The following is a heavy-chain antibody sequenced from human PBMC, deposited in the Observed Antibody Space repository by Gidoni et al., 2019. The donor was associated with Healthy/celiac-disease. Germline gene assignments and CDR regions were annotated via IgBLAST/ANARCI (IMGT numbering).Heavy chain of an antibody. Sequence: EVQLVESGGGLVKPGGSLRLSCAASGFTFSSYSMNWVRQAPGKGLEWVSSISSSSSYIYYADSVKGRFTISRDNAKNSLYLQMNSLRAEDTAVYYCAREGGMATILDYWGQGTLVTVSS. CDR3: AREGGMATILDY. J-gene: IGHJ4*02. D-gene: IGHD5-12*01. CDR2: ISSSSSYI. V-gene: IGHV3-21*01. CDR1: GFTFSSYS.